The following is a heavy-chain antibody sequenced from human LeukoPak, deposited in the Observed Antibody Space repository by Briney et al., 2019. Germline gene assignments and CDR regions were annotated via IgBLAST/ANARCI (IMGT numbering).Heavy chain of an antibody. CDR3: ARSRSYYAFDI. D-gene: IGHD1-26*01. V-gene: IGHV3-72*01. Sequence: GGSLRLSCVASGFTFSDHYMDWVRQAPGKGLEWVGRIRNKANSYTTEYAASVKGRFTISRDDSKNSLYLQMNSLKTEDTAVYYCARSRSYYAFDIWGQGTMVTVSS. CDR2: IRNKANSYTT. J-gene: IGHJ3*02. CDR1: GFTFSDHY.